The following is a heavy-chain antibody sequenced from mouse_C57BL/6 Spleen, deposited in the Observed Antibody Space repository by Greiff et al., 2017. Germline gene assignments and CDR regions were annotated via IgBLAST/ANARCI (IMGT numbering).Heavy chain of an antibody. D-gene: IGHD2-3*01. CDR1: GYTFTSYW. CDR2: IHPSDSDT. Sequence: VQGVESGAELVKPGASVKVSCKASGYTFTSYWMHWVKQRPGQGLEWIGRIHPSDSDTNYNQKFKGKATLTVDKSSSTAYMPLSSLTSEESAVYYCAIDGQVSWYFDYWGQGTTLTVSS. J-gene: IGHJ2*01. CDR3: AIDGQVSWYFDY. V-gene: IGHV1-74*01.